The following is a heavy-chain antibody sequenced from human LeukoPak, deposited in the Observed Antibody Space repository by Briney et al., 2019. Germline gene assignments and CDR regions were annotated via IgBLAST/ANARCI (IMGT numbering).Heavy chain of an antibody. J-gene: IGHJ4*02. CDR3: ARRFVSSGWYLGFY. V-gene: IGHV4-34*01. Sequence: PSETLSLTCAVYGGSFSGYYLSWIRQPPGKGLEWIGEINHSGSTNYNPSLKSRVTISVDTSKNQFSLKLSSVTAADTAVYYCARRFVSSGWYLGFYWGQGTLVTVSS. CDR2: INHSGST. D-gene: IGHD6-19*01. CDR1: GGSFSGYY.